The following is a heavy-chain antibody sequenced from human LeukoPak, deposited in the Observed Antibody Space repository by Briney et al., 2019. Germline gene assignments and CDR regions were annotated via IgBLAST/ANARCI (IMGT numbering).Heavy chain of an antibody. D-gene: IGHD6-13*01. J-gene: IGHJ4*02. CDR1: GGSFSGYY. V-gene: IGHV4-34*01. CDR2: INHSGST. CDR3: ATRYSSSWYYFDY. Sequence: SETLSLTCAVYGGSFSGYYWSWIRQPPGKGLEWIGEINHSGSTNYNPSPKSRVTISVDTSKNQFSLKLSSVTAADTAVYYCATRYSSSWYYFDYWGQGTLVTVSS.